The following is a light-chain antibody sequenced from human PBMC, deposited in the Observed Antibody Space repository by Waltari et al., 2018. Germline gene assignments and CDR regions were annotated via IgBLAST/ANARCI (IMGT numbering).Light chain of an antibody. Sequence: EIVLTQSPATLSLSPGERAHLSCRASQSVSSYLAWYQQKPGQAPRLLIYDASNRATGIPARFSGSGSGTDFTLTISSLEPEDFAVYYCQQRSNWPPLTFGGGTKVEIK. J-gene: IGKJ4*01. CDR2: DAS. V-gene: IGKV3-11*01. CDR1: QSVSSY. CDR3: QQRSNWPPLT.